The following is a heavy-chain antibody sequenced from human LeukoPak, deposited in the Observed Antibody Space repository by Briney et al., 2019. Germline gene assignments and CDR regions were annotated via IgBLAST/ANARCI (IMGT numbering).Heavy chain of an antibody. CDR3: ARANFLYCSSTTCLFDY. CDR1: GYTFTDYY. J-gene: IGHJ4*02. CDR2: INPNDGDT. D-gene: IGHD2-2*01. V-gene: IGHV1-2*02. Sequence: ASVKVSCKASGYTFTDYYMHWVRQAPGQGFEWMGWINPNDGDTNYAQKFQGRVTMTRDTSISTALMEVSRLRSDDTAVYYCARANFLYCSSTTCLFDYWAREPWLPSRQ.